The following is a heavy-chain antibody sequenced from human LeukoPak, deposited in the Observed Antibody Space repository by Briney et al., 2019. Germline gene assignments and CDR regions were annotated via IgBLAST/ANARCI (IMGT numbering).Heavy chain of an antibody. CDR3: AKRYRATSTWFDP. V-gene: IGHV3-23*01. CDR1: GFTFSSYA. Sequence: PGGSLRLSCAASGFTFSSYAMTWVRQAPGKGLEWVSSITGSAARTYYADSVKGRFTISRDNSKNTLYLKMSSLRAEDTALYYCAKRYRATSTWFDPWGLGTLVTVSS. D-gene: IGHD2-2*01. J-gene: IGHJ5*02. CDR2: ITGSAART.